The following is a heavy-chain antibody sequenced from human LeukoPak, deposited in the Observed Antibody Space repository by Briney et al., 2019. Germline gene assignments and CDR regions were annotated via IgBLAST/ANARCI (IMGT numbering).Heavy chain of an antibody. CDR1: GGSISSGDYY. J-gene: IGHJ6*02. D-gene: IGHD2-15*01. CDR3: ARRYCSGGSCYSDYGMVV. V-gene: IGHV4-39*07. CDR2: INHSGST. Sequence: SETLSLTCTVSGGSISSGDYYWSWIRQPPGKGLEWIGEINHSGSTNYNPSLKSRVTISVDTSKNQSSLKLSSVTAADTAVYYCARRYCSGGSCYSDYGMVVWGQGTTVTVSS.